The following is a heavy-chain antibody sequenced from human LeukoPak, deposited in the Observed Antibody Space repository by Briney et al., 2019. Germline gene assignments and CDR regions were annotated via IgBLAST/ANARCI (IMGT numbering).Heavy chain of an antibody. D-gene: IGHD1-26*01. CDR1: DGSINSYY. CDR2: IYYNGNT. Sequence: SETLSLTCSVSDGSINSYYWNWIRRPPGKGLEWIGYIYYNGNTNYSPSLKSRVTMSVDTSKNLFSLKVSSVTAADTAVYYCARGRSNYYGVDVWGQGTTVTVSS. CDR3: ARGRSNYYGVDV. J-gene: IGHJ6*02. V-gene: IGHV4-59*01.